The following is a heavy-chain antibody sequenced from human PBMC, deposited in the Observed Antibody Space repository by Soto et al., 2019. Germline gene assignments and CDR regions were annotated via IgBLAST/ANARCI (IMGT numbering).Heavy chain of an antibody. V-gene: IGHV4-30-4*01. J-gene: IGHJ4*02. CDR1: GGSISSGDYY. CDR2: IYYSGST. CDR3: ARGDYTKGPVVFDY. D-gene: IGHD4-4*01. Sequence: PSETLSLTCTVSGGSISSGDYYWSWIRQPPGKGLEWIGYIYYSGSTYYNPSLKSRVTMSVDTSRNQFSLKLSSVTGADTAVYYCARGDYTKGPVVFDYWGQGTLVTVSS.